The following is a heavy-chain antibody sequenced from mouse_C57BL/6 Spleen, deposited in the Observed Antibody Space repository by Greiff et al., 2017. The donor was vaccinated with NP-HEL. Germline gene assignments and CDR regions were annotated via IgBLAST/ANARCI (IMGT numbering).Heavy chain of an antibody. J-gene: IGHJ4*01. D-gene: IGHD1-1*01. CDR3: ANYYYGSLYAMDY. CDR2: IYPGDGDT. V-gene: IGHV1-80*01. Sequence: QVHVKQSGAELVKPGASVKISCKASGYAFSSYWMNWVKQRPGKGLEWIGQIYPGDGDTNYNGKFKGKATLTADKSSSTAYMQLSSLTSEDSAVYFCANYYYGSLYAMDYWGQGTSVTVSS. CDR1: GYAFSSYW.